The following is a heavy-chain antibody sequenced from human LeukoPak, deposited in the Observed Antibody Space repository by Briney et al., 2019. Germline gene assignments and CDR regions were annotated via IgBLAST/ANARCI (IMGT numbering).Heavy chain of an antibody. CDR2: IHTSGST. J-gene: IGHJ4*02. CDR3: ARVRNSGTEVFDY. D-gene: IGHD2/OR15-2a*01. V-gene: IGHV4-4*07. Sequence: SETLSLTCTVSGDSTGGYYWSWIRQPAGKGLEWIGRIHTSGSTNYNPSLKSRVTMSLDTSKSQLSLILRSVTAADTAVYYCARVRNSGTEVFDYWGQGTLVTVSS. CDR1: GDSTGGYY.